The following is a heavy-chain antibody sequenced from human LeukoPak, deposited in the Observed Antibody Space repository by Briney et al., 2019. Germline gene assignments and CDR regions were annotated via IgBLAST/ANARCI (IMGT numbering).Heavy chain of an antibody. CDR2: IRYDRSNK. CDR1: GFTFSSYG. J-gene: IGHJ4*02. D-gene: IGHD4-17*01. Sequence: GGSLRLSCAASGFTFSSYGMHWVRQAPGKGLEWVAFIRYDRSNKYYADSVKGRFTISRDNSKNTLYLQMSSLRGEDTAVYYCAKGYDYGDYGFDYWGQGTLVTVSS. CDR3: AKGYDYGDYGFDY. V-gene: IGHV3-30*02.